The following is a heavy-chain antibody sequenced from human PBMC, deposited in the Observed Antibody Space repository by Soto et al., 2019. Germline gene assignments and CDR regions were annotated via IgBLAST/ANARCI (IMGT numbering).Heavy chain of an antibody. CDR1: GASFTDGSLF. J-gene: IGHJ5*02. D-gene: IGHD3-22*01. V-gene: IGHV4-39*01. CDR3: ATAPETFSPAGYYVNWFDP. CDR2: TYIGGMT. Sequence: PSETLSLTCTVSGASFTDGSLFWGWLRQSPGMGVQWNASTYIGGMTYDNPPHSSRATISVDTSTRQSSLRLNSVTVADTAVYYSATAPETFSPAGYYVNWFDPWGHGTLVTVSS.